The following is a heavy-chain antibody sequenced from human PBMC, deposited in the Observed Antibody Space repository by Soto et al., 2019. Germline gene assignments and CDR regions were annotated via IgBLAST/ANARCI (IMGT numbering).Heavy chain of an antibody. CDR1: GFNFSNYN. D-gene: IGHD4-4*01. V-gene: IGHV3-30*18. CDR3: AKSRDGYSFYFYYGMDV. J-gene: IGHJ6*02. CDR2: ILHDGSNE. Sequence: QVQLEESGGGVVQPGRSLRLSCAASGFNFSNYNMHWVRQAPGNGLEWVALILHDGSNEYYADSVKGRFTISRDNSKNTLYLQMKSLRAEDTAVYYCAKSRDGYSFYFYYGMDVWGQWTTVTVSS.